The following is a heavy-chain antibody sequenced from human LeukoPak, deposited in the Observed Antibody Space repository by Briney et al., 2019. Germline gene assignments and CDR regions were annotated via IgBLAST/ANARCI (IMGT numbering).Heavy chain of an antibody. CDR3: ARRYDFWSGYYGMDV. V-gene: IGHV3-74*01. CDR1: GFTSSSYW. Sequence: GGSLRLSCAASGFTSSSYWMHWVRQAPGKGLVWVSRINSDGSSTSYADSVKGRFTISRDNAKNTLYLQMNSLRAEDTAVYYCARRYDFWSGYYGMDVWGQGTTVTVSS. CDR2: INSDGSST. D-gene: IGHD3-3*01. J-gene: IGHJ6*02.